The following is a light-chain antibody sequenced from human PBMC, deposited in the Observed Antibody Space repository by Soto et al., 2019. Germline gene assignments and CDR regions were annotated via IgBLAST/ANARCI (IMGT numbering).Light chain of an antibody. Sequence: EIVLTQSPATLSVSPGGRDTLSCRASQSVSSNLAWYQQKPGQAPRLLIYGASTRATGIPARFSGSGSGTDVSLTISSLQSEDFAVYYCQQYNNRPPWTFGQGTKVEIK. V-gene: IGKV3-15*01. CDR1: QSVSSN. CDR3: QQYNNRPPWT. J-gene: IGKJ1*01. CDR2: GAS.